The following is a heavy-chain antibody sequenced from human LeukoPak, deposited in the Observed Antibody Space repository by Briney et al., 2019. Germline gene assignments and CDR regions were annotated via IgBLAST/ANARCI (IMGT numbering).Heavy chain of an antibody. V-gene: IGHV3-66*01. Sequence: PGGSLRLSCAASGFTVSSNYMSGVCQAPGKGLEWVSVIYSGGSTYYADSVKGRFTISRDNSKNTLYLQMNSLRAEDTAVYYCARYRSGDFQNWGQGTLVTVSS. CDR2: IYSGGST. CDR1: GFTVSSNY. J-gene: IGHJ1*01. D-gene: IGHD6-19*01. CDR3: ARYRSGDFQN.